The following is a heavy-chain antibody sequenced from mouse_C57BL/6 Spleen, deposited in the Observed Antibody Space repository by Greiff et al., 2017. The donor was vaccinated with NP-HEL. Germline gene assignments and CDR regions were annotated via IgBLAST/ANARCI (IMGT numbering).Heavy chain of an antibody. J-gene: IGHJ1*03. Sequence: QVQLQQPGAELVKPGASVKLSSKASGYTFTSYWMHWVKQRPGRGLEWIGRIDPNSGGTKYNEKFKSSARLTIEKVASTAYIQLSSLTSEDSAVYDCARGSSHWYFDVWGTGTTVTVSS. D-gene: IGHD1-1*01. CDR1: GYTFTSYW. CDR2: IDPNSGGT. CDR3: ARGSSHWYFDV. V-gene: IGHV1-62-3*01.